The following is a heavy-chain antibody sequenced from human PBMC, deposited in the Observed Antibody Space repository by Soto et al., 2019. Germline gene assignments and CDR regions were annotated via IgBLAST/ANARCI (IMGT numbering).Heavy chain of an antibody. D-gene: IGHD3-22*01. CDR2: IGIGSSTK. J-gene: IGHJ3*01. V-gene: IGHV3-48*01. Sequence: GGSLRLSCAASGFTFRNYGMNWVRQAPWKGLEWVAYIGIGSSTKYYADSVKGRFTISRDNAKNSLYLQMNSLRAEDTAVYYCASDQLYYNDISGRPLNAFDVWGQGTMVTVSS. CDR3: ASDQLYYNDISGRPLNAFDV. CDR1: GFTFRNYG.